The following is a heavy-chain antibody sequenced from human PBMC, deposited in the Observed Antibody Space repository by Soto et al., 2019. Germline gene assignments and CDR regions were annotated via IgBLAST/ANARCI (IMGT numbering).Heavy chain of an antibody. D-gene: IGHD6-13*01. CDR1: GFSFRYFA. CDR2: ISGSGYST. Sequence: GGSLRLSYEASGFSFRYFAMIWVRPSPGKVLEWVSAISGSGYSTYHADSVKGRFTISRDNTKDTLYLQMSSLKAEDTAVFYCAKGSRNSRPYYFDYWGQGALVTVSS. J-gene: IGHJ4*02. CDR3: AKGSRNSRPYYFDY. V-gene: IGHV3-23*01.